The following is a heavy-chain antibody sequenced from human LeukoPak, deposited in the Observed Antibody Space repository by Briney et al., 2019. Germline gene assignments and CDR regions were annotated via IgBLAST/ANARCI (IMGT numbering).Heavy chain of an antibody. CDR1: GFTFSSYG. Sequence: PGRSLRLSCAASGFTFSSYGMDWVRQAPGKGLEWVAVIWYDGSNKYYADSVKGRFTISRDNSKNTLYLQMSSLRAEDTAIYYCARDVSGRFDYWGQGTLVTVSS. CDR3: ARDVSGRFDY. D-gene: IGHD2-15*01. CDR2: IWYDGSNK. V-gene: IGHV3-33*01. J-gene: IGHJ4*02.